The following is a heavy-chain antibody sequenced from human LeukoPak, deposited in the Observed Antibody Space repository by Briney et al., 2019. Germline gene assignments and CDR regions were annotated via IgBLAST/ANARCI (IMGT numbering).Heavy chain of an antibody. CDR1: GYSISSGYY. D-gene: IGHD1-26*01. CDR3: ARPNTRVGAIKYFDY. Sequence: SETLSLTCTVSGYSISSGYYWGWIRQPPGKGLEWIGSIYHSGSTYYNPSLKSRVTISVDTSKNQFSLKLSSVTAADTAVYYCARPNTRVGAIKYFDYWGQGTLVTVSS. CDR2: IYHSGST. V-gene: IGHV4-38-2*02. J-gene: IGHJ4*02.